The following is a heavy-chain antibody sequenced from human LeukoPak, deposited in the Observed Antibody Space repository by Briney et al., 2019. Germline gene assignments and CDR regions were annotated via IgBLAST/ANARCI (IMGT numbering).Heavy chain of an antibody. V-gene: IGHV4-59*12. Sequence: SETLSLTCNVSGGSIRGYYWSWIRQPPGKGLEWIGYIYSSGSTNYNPSLKSRVTMSVDTSKNQFSLKLSSVTAADTAVYYCARYFRHYYDSSGPVGYWGQGTLVTVSS. J-gene: IGHJ4*02. CDR2: IYSSGST. CDR1: GGSIRGYY. CDR3: ARYFRHYYDSSGPVGY. D-gene: IGHD3-22*01.